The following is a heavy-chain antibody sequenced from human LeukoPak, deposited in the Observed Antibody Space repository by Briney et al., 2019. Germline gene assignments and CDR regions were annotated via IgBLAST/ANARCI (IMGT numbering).Heavy chain of an antibody. V-gene: IGHV1-18*01. CDR3: ARDYYYDGSGYYLDY. CDR1: GYTFTSYG. D-gene: IGHD3-22*01. CDR2: ISAYNGNT. J-gene: IGHJ4*02. Sequence: ASVKVSCKASGYTFTSYGISWVRQAPGQGLEWMGWISAYNGNTNYAQKLQGRVTMTTDTSTSTAYMELRSLRSDDTAVYYCARDYYYDGSGYYLDYWGQGTLVTVSS.